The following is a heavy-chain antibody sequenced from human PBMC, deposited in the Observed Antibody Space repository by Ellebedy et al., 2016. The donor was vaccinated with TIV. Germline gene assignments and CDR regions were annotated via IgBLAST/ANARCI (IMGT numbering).Heavy chain of an antibody. D-gene: IGHD3-3*02. CDR3: AKDAFSRGDY. Sequence: GESLKISCAASGITFSSYWMSWVRQAPGKGLEWVANVNQDGSGKNYANSVKGRLTISRDNAKNSLYLQMNSLRVEDTAVYYCAKDAFSRGDYWGQGTLVTVSS. V-gene: IGHV3-7*04. CDR1: GITFSSYW. J-gene: IGHJ4*02. CDR2: VNQDGSGK.